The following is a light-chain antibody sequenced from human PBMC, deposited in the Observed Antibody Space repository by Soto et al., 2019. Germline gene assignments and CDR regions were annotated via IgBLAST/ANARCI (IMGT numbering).Light chain of an antibody. J-gene: IGKJ1*01. Sequence: EIVMTHSPGTLSGSPGEMATLSCRASQSVSTNLAWYQQKPGQAPRLLIYDASTRATGIPARFSGSGSGTEFTLTISSLQSEDFAVYYCQQYTNWRTFGQGTKVDNK. CDR2: DAS. CDR1: QSVSTN. CDR3: QQYTNWRT. V-gene: IGKV3-15*01.